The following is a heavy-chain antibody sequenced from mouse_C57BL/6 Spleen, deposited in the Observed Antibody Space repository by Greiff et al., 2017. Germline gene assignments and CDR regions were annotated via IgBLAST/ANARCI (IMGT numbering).Heavy chain of an antibody. V-gene: IGHV1-59*01. D-gene: IGHD1-1*02. CDR1: GYTFTSYW. Sequence: QVQLQQSGAELVRPGTSVKLSCKASGYTFTSYWMHWVKQRPGQGLEWIGVIDPSDSYTNYNQKFKGKATLTVDTSSSTAYMQLSSLTSEDSAVYYCARGGTSGTGLYAMDYWGQGTSVTVSS. CDR3: ARGGTSGTGLYAMDY. J-gene: IGHJ4*01. CDR2: IDPSDSYT.